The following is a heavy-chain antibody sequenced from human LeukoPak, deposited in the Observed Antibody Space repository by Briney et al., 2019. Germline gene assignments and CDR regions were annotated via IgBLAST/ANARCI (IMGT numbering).Heavy chain of an antibody. CDR2: IYYSGST. Sequence: SQTLSLTCTVSGGSISSGDYYWSWIRQPPGKGLEWIGYIYYSGSTYYNPSLKSRLTISVDTSKNQFSLKLSSVTAADTAVYYCARKRRDGCNLGYFDYWGQGTLVTVSS. CDR1: GGSISSGDYY. V-gene: IGHV4-30-4*08. D-gene: IGHD5-24*01. J-gene: IGHJ4*02. CDR3: ARKRRDGCNLGYFDY.